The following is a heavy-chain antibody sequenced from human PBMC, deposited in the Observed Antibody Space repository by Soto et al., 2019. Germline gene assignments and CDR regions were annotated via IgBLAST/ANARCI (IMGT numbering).Heavy chain of an antibody. CDR3: ARGIAIDY. V-gene: IGHV4-59*01. Sequence: SETLSLTCTVSGGSINNYYWSWTRQPPGKGLERIGYIYHSGDTNYNPSLKSRVTISVDTSNNQFSLKLISVTAADTAVYYCARGIAIDYWGQGTLVTVSS. CDR2: IYHSGDT. D-gene: IGHD6-13*01. CDR1: GGSINNYY. J-gene: IGHJ4*02.